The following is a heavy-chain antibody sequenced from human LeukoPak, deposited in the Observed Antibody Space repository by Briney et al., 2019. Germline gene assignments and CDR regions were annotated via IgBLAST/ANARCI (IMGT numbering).Heavy chain of an antibody. CDR3: ARHEGRTGDGNYYYMDV. Sequence: SETLSLTCTVSGGSISRSSYYWGWIRQPPGKGLEWIGSIYYSGSTYYNPSLKSRVTISVDTSKNQFSLKLSSVTAADTAMYYCARHEGRTGDGNYYYMDVWGKGTTVTVSS. J-gene: IGHJ6*03. CDR2: IYYSGST. CDR1: GGSISRSSYY. V-gene: IGHV4-39*01. D-gene: IGHD7-27*01.